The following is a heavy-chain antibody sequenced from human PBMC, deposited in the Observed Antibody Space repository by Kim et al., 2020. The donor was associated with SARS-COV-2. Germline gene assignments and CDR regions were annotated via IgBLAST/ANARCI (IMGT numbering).Heavy chain of an antibody. CDR1: GGSISSSSYF. CDR2: IYYTGST. Sequence: SETLSLTCTVSGGSISSSSYFWGWIRQPPGKGLEWIGTIYYTGSTIYNPSLKTRVTISVDTSKNQISLNLPSVTAADTAIYYCVRRNRAPPPFHYF. D-gene: IGHD1-1*01. CDR3: VRRNRAPPPFHYF. J-gene: IGHJ2*01. V-gene: IGHV4-39*01.